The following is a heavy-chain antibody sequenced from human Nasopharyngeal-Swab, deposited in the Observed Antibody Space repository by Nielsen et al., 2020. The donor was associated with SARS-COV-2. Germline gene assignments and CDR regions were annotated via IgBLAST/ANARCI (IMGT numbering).Heavy chain of an antibody. Sequence: CEAPGKGLEWVGEINHSGSTNYNPSLKSRVTISVDTSKNQFSLKLSSVTAAHTAVYYCARPTTLGYYYGMDVWGQGTTVTVSS. CDR3: ARPTTLGYYYGMDV. D-gene: IGHD1-14*01. J-gene: IGHJ6*02. V-gene: IGHV4-34*01. CDR2: INHSGST.